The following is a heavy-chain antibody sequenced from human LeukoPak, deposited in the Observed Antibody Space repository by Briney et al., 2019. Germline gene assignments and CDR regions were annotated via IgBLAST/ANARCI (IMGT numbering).Heavy chain of an antibody. CDR3: ARDYYDSSGYFDY. Sequence: GGSLRLSCAASGFTLSRYWISWVREAPGKGREGVANIKQDGSEKYYVDSVKGRFTISRDNAKNSLYLQMNSLRAEDTAVYYCARDYYDSSGYFDYWGQGTLVTVSS. D-gene: IGHD3-22*01. V-gene: IGHV3-7*01. CDR2: IKQDGSEK. CDR1: GFTLSRYW. J-gene: IGHJ4*02.